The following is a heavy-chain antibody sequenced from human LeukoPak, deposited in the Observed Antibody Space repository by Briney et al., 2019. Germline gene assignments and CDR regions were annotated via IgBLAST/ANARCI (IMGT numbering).Heavy chain of an antibody. D-gene: IGHD3-22*01. CDR3: AKETSYDTSPIDY. J-gene: IGHJ4*02. CDR1: GFTFSTYA. V-gene: IGHV3-23*01. CDR2: ISDRGGAT. Sequence: GGSLRLSCAASGFTFSTYAMSWVRQAPGKGLEWVSAISDRGGATYYADSVKGRFTISRDNSKNTLYLQMNSLRAEDTALYYCAKETSYDTSPIDYWGQGTLVTVSS.